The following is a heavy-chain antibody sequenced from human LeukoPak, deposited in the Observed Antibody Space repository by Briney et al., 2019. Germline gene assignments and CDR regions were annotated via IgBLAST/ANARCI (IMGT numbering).Heavy chain of an antibody. CDR2: ISWSGDRM. CDR1: GFTFEDHV. Sequence: TGGSLRLSCAASGFTFEDHVMHWARQAPGKGLEWVSSISWSGDRMGYADAVKGRFTISRDNAKNSLFLQMNSLRVEDTALYYCAKDLGGSATTVWGQGTLVTVSS. J-gene: IGHJ4*02. D-gene: IGHD2-2*01. V-gene: IGHV3-9*01. CDR3: AKDLGGSATTV.